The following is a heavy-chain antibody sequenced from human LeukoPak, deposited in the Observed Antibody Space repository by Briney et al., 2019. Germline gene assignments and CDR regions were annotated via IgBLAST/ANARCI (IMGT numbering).Heavy chain of an antibody. V-gene: IGHV3-23*01. D-gene: IGHD3-22*01. CDR1: GFTFSSYA. CDR3: AKERTYDSSGYYDY. CDR2: ISGSGGSI. J-gene: IGHJ4*02. Sequence: GGSLRLSCAASGFTFSSYAMSWVRQAPGKGLEWVSAISGSGGSIYYADSVKGRFTISRDNSKNTLYLQMNSLRAEDTAVYYCAKERTYDSSGYYDYWGQGTLVTVSS.